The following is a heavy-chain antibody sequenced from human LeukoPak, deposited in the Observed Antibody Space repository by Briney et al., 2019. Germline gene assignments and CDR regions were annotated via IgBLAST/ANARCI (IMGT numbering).Heavy chain of an antibody. J-gene: IGHJ4*02. V-gene: IGHV3-23*01. Sequence: GGSLRLSCVASGFTFRSFAMNWVRQPPGKALEWVSSISHLSHDTSYAASVEGRFTISRDNSRDTLFLEMTTLSAADTARYYCTKAYHSSAWSVIDNWGRGTLVTVSS. CDR3: TKAYHSSAWSVIDN. CDR1: GFTFRSFA. D-gene: IGHD6-19*01. CDR2: ISHLSHDT.